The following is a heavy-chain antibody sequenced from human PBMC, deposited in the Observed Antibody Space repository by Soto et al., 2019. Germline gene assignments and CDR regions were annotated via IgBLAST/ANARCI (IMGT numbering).Heavy chain of an antibody. J-gene: IGHJ4*02. CDR1: GYTFTGYY. CDR2: INPNSGGT. Sequence: ASVKVSCKASGYTFTGYYIHWVRQAPLQVLEWMVCINPNSGGTNYAQKFQGRVTMTRDTSISTAYMELSRLRSYDTAVYYCARSTIFGVVTPFDCWGKGTPVTVSS. CDR3: ARSTIFGVVTPFDC. D-gene: IGHD3-3*01. V-gene: IGHV1-2*02.